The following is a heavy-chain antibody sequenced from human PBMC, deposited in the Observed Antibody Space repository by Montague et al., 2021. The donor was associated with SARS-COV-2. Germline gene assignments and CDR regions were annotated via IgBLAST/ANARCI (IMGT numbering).Heavy chain of an antibody. D-gene: IGHD3-10*01. Sequence: PALVKPTQTLTLTCTFSGFSLRSDDEGVAWIRQSPGQALEWLAVIYWNGDKRYSPSLQRRLTITKDTSESQVVLTMTNMDPVDTATYYCAHRGMIRGLIFDYWGQWTLVTVSS. J-gene: IGHJ4*02. V-gene: IGHV2-5*01. CDR1: GFSLRSDDEG. CDR3: AHRGMIRGLIFDY. CDR2: IYWNGDK.